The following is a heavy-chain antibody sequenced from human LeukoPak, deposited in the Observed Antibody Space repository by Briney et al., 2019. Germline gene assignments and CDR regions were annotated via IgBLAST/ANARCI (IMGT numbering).Heavy chain of an antibody. CDR2: IYKVGNT. V-gene: IGHV3-66*01. CDR1: GFTVSNNY. CDR3: ARGLVVGGTGVWAFDI. Sequence: GGSPRLSCAASGFTVSNNYMSWVRQAPGKGLEWVSVIYKVGNTFYADFVKGRFTISRDNSKNILYLQMNGLRAEDTALYYCARGLVVGGTGVWAFDIWGQGTMVTVSP. D-gene: IGHD1-26*01. J-gene: IGHJ3*02.